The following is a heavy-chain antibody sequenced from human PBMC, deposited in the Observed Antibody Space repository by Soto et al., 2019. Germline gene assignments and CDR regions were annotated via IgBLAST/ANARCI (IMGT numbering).Heavy chain of an antibody. J-gene: IGHJ6*02. CDR3: TRDGGVPAAMGYYYYAMDV. Sequence: GGSLRLSCTASGFTFGDYAMSWFRQATGKGLEWVGFIRSKAYGGTTEYAASVKGRFTISRDDSKSIAYLQMNSLKTEDTAVYYCTRDGGVPAAMGYYYYAMDVWGQGTTVTVSS. V-gene: IGHV3-49*03. CDR1: GFTFGDYA. CDR2: IRSKAYGGTT. D-gene: IGHD2-2*01.